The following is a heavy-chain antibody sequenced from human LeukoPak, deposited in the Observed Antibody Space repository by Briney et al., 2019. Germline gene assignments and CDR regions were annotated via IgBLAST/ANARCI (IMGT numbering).Heavy chain of an antibody. CDR1: GFTFSSYA. CDR3: AKDGEIVGATFFDY. D-gene: IGHD1-26*01. Sequence: PGGSLRLSCAASGFTFSSYAMSWVRQAPGKGLEWVPAISGSGGSTYYADSVKGRFTISRDNSKNTLYLQMNSLRAEDTAVYYCAKDGEIVGATFFDYWGQGTLVTVSS. J-gene: IGHJ4*02. CDR2: ISGSGGST. V-gene: IGHV3-23*01.